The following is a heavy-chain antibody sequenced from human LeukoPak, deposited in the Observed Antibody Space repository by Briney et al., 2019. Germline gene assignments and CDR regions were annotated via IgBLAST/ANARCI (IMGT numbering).Heavy chain of an antibody. J-gene: IGHJ4*02. CDR2: IYHSGTT. Sequence: SETLSLTCTVSGGSIISSNWWSWVRQPPGKGLECIGEIYHSGTTNYNPSLKSRVTISVDKSKNQFSLKLNSVTAADTAVYYCARAFLVGYSPEEYFFDYWGQGTLVTVSS. CDR3: ARAFLVGYSPEEYFFDY. D-gene: IGHD2-15*01. V-gene: IGHV4-4*02. CDR1: GGSIISSNW.